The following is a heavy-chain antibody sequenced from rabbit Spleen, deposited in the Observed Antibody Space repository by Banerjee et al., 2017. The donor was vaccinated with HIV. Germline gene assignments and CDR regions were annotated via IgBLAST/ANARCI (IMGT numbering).Heavy chain of an antibody. V-gene: IGHV1S45*01. J-gene: IGHJ6*01. CDR1: GFDFSRYG. CDR3: ARDTGSSFSSYGMDL. CDR2: IAGSSSGFT. Sequence: QEQLKETGGDLVQPGGSLTLSCKASGFDFSRYGVSWVRQAPGKGLEWISCIAGSSSGFTYSATWAKGRFTCSKTSSTTVTLQMTSLTVADTATYFCARDTGSSFSSYGMDLWGQGTLVTVS. D-gene: IGHD8-1*01.